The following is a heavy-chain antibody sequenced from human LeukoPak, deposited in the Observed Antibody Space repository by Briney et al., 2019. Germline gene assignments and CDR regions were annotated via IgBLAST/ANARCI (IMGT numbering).Heavy chain of an antibody. J-gene: IGHJ4*02. CDR1: SDSISSYF. CDR3: ARGIAATNEGYYFDY. Sequence: SETLSLTCTVSSDSISSYFWTWIRQPPTQGLDWIGYIYYNGVTNYNPSLKSRVTISVDTSKSQFSLRLSSVTAADTAVYFCARGIAATNEGYYFDYWGQGTLVTVSS. V-gene: IGHV4-59*01. CDR2: IYYNGVT. D-gene: IGHD5-12*01.